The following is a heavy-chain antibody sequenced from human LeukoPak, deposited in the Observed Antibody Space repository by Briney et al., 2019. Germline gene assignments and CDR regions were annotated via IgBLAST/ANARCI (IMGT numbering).Heavy chain of an antibody. J-gene: IGHJ4*02. D-gene: IGHD3-22*01. V-gene: IGHV3-33*06. Sequence: PGGSLRLSCAASGFTFSSYGMHWVRQAPGKGLEWVAVIWYDGSNKYYADSVKGRFTISRDNSKNTLYLQMNSLRAEDTAVYYCAKDSGDSSGYYDHWGQRTLVTVSS. CDR2: IWYDGSNK. CDR3: AKDSGDSSGYYDH. CDR1: GFTFSSYG.